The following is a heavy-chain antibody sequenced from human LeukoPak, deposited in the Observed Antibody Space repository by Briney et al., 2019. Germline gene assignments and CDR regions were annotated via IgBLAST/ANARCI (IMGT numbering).Heavy chain of an antibody. V-gene: IGHV4-34*01. Sequence: SETLSLTCAVYGGSFSGYYWGWIRQPPGKGLEWIGEINHSGSTNYNPSLKSRVTISVDTSKNQFSLKLSSVTAADTAVYYCARYYRWYRGWFDPWGQGTLVTVSS. D-gene: IGHD6-13*01. CDR1: GGSFSGYY. J-gene: IGHJ5*02. CDR2: INHSGST. CDR3: ARYYRWYRGWFDP.